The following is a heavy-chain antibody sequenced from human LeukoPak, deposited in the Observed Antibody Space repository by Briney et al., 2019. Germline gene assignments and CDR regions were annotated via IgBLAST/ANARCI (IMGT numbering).Heavy chain of an antibody. CDR1: GGSISSYY. D-gene: IGHD6-19*01. J-gene: IGHJ4*02. Sequence: SETLSPTCTVSGGSISSYYWNWIRQPPGKGLEWIGNIYYSGSTNYNPSLKSRVTISVDTSKNQFSLRLSSVTAADTAIYYCASNKGQWLFSDWGQGTLVTVSS. V-gene: IGHV4-59*08. CDR2: IYYSGST. CDR3: ASNKGQWLFSD.